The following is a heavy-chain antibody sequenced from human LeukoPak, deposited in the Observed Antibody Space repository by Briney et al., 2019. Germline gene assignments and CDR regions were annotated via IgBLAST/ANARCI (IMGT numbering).Heavy chain of an antibody. CDR2: ISTYNGNT. Sequence: ASVKVSCKASGYTFTSYGITWVRQAPGQGLEWMGWISTYNGNTNYAQTLQGRVTMTTDTSTTTAYMELRSLRSDDTAVYYCARDNHRHRPGHIDYWGQGTLVTVSS. CDR3: ARDNHRHRPGHIDY. J-gene: IGHJ4*02. CDR1: GYTFTSYG. V-gene: IGHV1-18*01.